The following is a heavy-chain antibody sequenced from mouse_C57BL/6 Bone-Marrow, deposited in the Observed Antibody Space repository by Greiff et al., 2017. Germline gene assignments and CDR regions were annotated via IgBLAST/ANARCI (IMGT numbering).Heavy chain of an antibody. Sequence: QVQLQQPGTELVKPGASVKLSCKASGYTFTSYWMHWVKQRPGQGLEWIGNINPSNGGTNYNEKFKSKATLTVDKSSSTAYMQLSILTSEDSAVYYCARAGDYYGSSPWYFDVWGTGTTVTVSS. CDR3: ARAGDYYGSSPWYFDV. V-gene: IGHV1-53*01. CDR2: INPSNGGT. CDR1: GYTFTSYW. J-gene: IGHJ1*03. D-gene: IGHD1-1*01.